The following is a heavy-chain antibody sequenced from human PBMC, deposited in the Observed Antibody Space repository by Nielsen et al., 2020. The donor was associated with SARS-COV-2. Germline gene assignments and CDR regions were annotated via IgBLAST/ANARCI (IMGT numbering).Heavy chain of an antibody. J-gene: IGHJ6*02. Sequence: GESLKISCKSSGYRFTSYWIGWVRQMPGKGLEWMGIIYPADSDTRYSPSFQGQVTISADKSTSTAYLQWSSLKASDTAMYYCAREGRDDSGTERHGMDVWGRGTTVTVSS. D-gene: IGHD3-10*01. V-gene: IGHV5-51*01. CDR1: GYRFTSYW. CDR2: IYPADSDT. CDR3: AREGRDDSGTERHGMDV.